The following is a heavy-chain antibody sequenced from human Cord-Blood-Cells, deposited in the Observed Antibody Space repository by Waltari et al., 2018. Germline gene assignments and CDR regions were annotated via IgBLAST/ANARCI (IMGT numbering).Heavy chain of an antibody. Sequence: QVQLQESGPGLVKPSGTLSLTCAVSGGSISSSNWWSWVRHPPGKGLEWIGEIYHSGSTNYNPSLKSRVTISVDKSKNQFSLKLSSVTAADTAVYYCARVGGDYVSHDAFDIWGQGTMVTVSS. CDR3: ARVGGDYVSHDAFDI. D-gene: IGHD4-17*01. CDR2: IYHSGST. V-gene: IGHV4-4*02. J-gene: IGHJ3*02. CDR1: GGSISSSNW.